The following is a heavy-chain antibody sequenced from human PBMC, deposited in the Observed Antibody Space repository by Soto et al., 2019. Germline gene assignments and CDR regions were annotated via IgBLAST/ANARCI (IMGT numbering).Heavy chain of an antibody. J-gene: IGHJ5*02. D-gene: IGHD1-1*01. CDR1: GGSISSGDYY. V-gene: IGHV4-30-4*01. Sequence: QVQLQESGPGLVKPSQTLSLTCTVSGGSISSGDYYWSWIRRPPGKGLEWIGYIYYSGSTYYNPSLKRRVTISVDTSKNQFSLKLSSVTAADTAVYSCARGGGNWNARSIRFDPWGQGTLVTVSS. CDR2: IYYSGST. CDR3: ARGGGNWNARSIRFDP.